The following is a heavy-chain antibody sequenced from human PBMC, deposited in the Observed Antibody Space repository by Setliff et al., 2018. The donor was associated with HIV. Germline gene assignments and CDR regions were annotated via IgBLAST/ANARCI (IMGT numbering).Heavy chain of an antibody. D-gene: IGHD3-22*01. CDR3: ARDRLTYYFDY. V-gene: IGHV4-61*02. J-gene: IGHJ4*02. CDR2: FYTSGST. Sequence: SSETLSLTCSVSGGSVSSVNYYWSWIRQPAGKGLEWIGRFYTSGSTNYNPSLKSRVTMSVDTSKNQFSLKLSSVTAADTAVYYCARDRLTYYFDYWGQGILVTVSS. CDR1: GGSVSSVNYY.